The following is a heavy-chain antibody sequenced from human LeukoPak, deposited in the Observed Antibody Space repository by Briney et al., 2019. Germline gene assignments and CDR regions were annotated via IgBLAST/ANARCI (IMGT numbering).Heavy chain of an antibody. V-gene: IGHV1-69*04. CDR2: IIPILGIA. CDR1: GGTFSSYA. D-gene: IGHD5-24*01. J-gene: IGHJ5*02. CDR3: ASEADGYNSFGS. Sequence: GASVKVSCKASGGTFSSYAISWVRQAPGQGLEWMGRIIPILGIANYAQKFQGRVTITADKSTSTAYMELSSLRSEDTAVYYCASEADGYNSFGSWGQGTLVTVSS.